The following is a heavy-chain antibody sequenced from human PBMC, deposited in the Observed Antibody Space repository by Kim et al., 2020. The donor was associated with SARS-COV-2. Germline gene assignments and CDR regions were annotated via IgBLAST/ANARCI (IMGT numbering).Heavy chain of an antibody. V-gene: IGHV1-18*04. J-gene: IGHJ5*02. Sequence: ASVKVSCKTSGYTFTSYGISWVRQAPGQGLEWMGWISAYNGNTNYAQKLQGRVTMTTDTSTSTAYMELRSLRSDDTAVYYCAREAVLGFYRPVGWFDPWGQGTLVTVSS. D-gene: IGHD4-4*01. CDR1: GYTFTSYG. CDR2: ISAYNGNT. CDR3: AREAVLGFYRPVGWFDP.